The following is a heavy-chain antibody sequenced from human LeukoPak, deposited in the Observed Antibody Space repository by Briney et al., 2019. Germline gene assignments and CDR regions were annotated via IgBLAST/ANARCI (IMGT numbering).Heavy chain of an antibody. J-gene: IGHJ6*03. Sequence: GGSLRLSCAASGFTVSSNYMSWVRQAPGKGLEWVSAITATSSSTHDADSVKGRFTISRDNAKNSLYLQMNSLRAEDTAVYCCARDTYSSSSGGSGVVGDYYYYMDVWGKGTTVTVSS. D-gene: IGHD6-6*01. V-gene: IGHV3-21*01. CDR2: ITATSSST. CDR3: ARDTYSSSSGGSGVVGDYYYYMDV. CDR1: GFTVSSNY.